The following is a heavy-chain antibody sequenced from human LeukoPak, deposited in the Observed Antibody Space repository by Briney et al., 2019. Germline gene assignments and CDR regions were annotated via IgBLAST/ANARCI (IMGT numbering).Heavy chain of an antibody. CDR2: FDPENGET. V-gene: IGHV1-24*01. CDR3: ATLNWEFDY. J-gene: IGHJ4*02. D-gene: IGHD1-26*01. Sequence: ASVTVSCKVSGYTLTELSMHWVRQAPGKGLEWMGGFDPENGETIYAQKFQGRVTMTEDTSTDAAYMELSSLRSEDTAVYYCATLNWEFDYWGQGTLVTVSS. CDR1: GYTLTELS.